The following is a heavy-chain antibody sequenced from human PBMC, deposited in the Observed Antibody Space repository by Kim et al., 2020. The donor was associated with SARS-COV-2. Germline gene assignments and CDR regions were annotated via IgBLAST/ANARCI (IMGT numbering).Heavy chain of an antibody. CDR2: IWYDGSNQ. D-gene: IGHD1-26*01. J-gene: IGHJ4*02. CDR1: GFAFSRHG. CDR3: ATDPYTTSSGYFEY. Sequence: GGSLRLSCAASGFAFSRHGMHWVRQTPDKGLEWLAAIWYDGSNQYYAESVEGRFSISRDNSKSTVFLQMSSLRVEDTAIYYCATDPYTTSSGYFEYWGQGTLV. V-gene: IGHV3-33*03.